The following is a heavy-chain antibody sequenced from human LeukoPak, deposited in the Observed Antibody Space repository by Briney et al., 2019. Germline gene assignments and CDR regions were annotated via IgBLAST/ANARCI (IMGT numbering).Heavy chain of an antibody. CDR1: GYTFTSYG. CDR2: ISGYNGNT. J-gene: IGHJ6*03. V-gene: IGHV1-18*01. CDR3: ARDKYSMSSFYYYYYMDV. D-gene: IGHD6-6*01. Sequence: VASVKVSCKASGYTFTSYGISWVRQAPGQGLEWMGWISGYNGNTNYAQKLQGRVTMTTDTSTSTAYMELKSLGPDDTAVYYCARDKYSMSSFYYYYYMDVRGKGTTVTVSS.